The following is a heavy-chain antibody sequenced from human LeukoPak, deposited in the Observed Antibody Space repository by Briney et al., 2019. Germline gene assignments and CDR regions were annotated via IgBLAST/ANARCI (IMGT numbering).Heavy chain of an antibody. CDR3: VTPPD. V-gene: IGHV3-15*01. D-gene: IGHD5-18*01. J-gene: IGHJ4*02. Sequence: GGSLRLSCEASGITISDAWMSWVRQAPGKGLEWVGRIKSKSAGGTTDRAAPVKGRFTISRDDSKNTLYLQMNSLTIEDTAVYYCVTPPDWGQGTLVTVSS. CDR1: GITISDAW. CDR2: IKSKSAGGTT.